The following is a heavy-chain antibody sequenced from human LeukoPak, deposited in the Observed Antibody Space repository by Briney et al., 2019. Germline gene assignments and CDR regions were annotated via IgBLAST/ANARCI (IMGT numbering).Heavy chain of an antibody. V-gene: IGHV4-34*01. D-gene: IGHD2-15*01. CDR1: GGSFSGYY. CDR2: INHSGST. J-gene: IGHJ3*02. CDR3: ARRSLGGSGPRDAFDI. Sequence: SETLSLTCAVYGGSFSGYYWSWIRQPPGKGLEWIGEINHSGSTNYNPSLKSRVTISVDTSKNQFSLKLSSVTAADTAVYYCARRSLGGSGPRDAFDIWGQGTMVTVSS.